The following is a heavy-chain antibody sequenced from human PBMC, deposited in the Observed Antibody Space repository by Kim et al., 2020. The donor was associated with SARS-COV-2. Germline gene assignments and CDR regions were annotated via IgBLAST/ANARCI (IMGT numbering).Heavy chain of an antibody. V-gene: IGHV3-23*01. CDR1: GFTFSNYA. D-gene: IGHD6-13*01. Sequence: GGSLRLSCAASGFTFSNYAMNWVRQAPGKGPEWVSLISGSGGSTYHADSVKGRFAISRDNAKKTLYLQMSSLRAEDTAVYYCARGESSSLSYFHYWGQRT. J-gene: IGHJ4*01. CDR3: ARGESSSLSYFHY. CDR2: ISGSGGST.